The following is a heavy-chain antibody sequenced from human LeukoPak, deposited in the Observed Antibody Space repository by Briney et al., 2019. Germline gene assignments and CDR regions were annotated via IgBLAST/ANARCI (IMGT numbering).Heavy chain of an antibody. J-gene: IGHJ5*02. Sequence: SETLSLTCTVSGGSIGSYYWSWIRQPPGKGLEWIGYINYSGSITYNPSLKSRVTISLDMSKNQFSLKLNSVTAADTAVYYCASLPAYDSSGYYSNSGTRNWFDPWGQGTLVTVSS. V-gene: IGHV4-59*01. CDR3: ASLPAYDSSGYYSNSGTRNWFDP. D-gene: IGHD3-22*01. CDR2: INYSGSI. CDR1: GGSIGSYY.